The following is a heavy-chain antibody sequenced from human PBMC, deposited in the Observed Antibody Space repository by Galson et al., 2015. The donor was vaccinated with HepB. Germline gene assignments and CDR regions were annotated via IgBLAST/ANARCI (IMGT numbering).Heavy chain of an antibody. V-gene: IGHV3-23*01. J-gene: IGHJ4*02. CDR3: AKATSRGVATTLDQ. D-gene: IGHD3-10*01. Sequence: SLRLSCAASAFTFSNYAMTWVRQAPGKGLEWVSTFSGTGLSTYYAGSVKGRFTISRDNSMNTLYLQMTSLRAEDSAIYYCAKATSRGVATTLDQWGQGTLVTVSS. CDR2: FSGTGLST. CDR1: AFTFSNYA.